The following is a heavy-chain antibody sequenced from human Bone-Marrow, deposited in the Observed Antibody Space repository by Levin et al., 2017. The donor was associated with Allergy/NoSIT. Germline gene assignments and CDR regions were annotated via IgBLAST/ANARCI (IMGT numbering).Heavy chain of an antibody. CDR1: GGSITGGGHS. J-gene: IGHJ3*02. D-gene: IGHD4-17*01. V-gene: IGHV4-30-2*01. CDR3: ARSDSGDDSFDI. CDR2: IYDSGST. Sequence: SETLSLTCAVSGGSITGGGHSWTWIRWPPGKGLEWMGNIYDSGSTYYSPALKSRLIISFDASKNQFSLDLSSVTAADTAVYYCARSDSGDDSFDIWGQGTSVTVSS.